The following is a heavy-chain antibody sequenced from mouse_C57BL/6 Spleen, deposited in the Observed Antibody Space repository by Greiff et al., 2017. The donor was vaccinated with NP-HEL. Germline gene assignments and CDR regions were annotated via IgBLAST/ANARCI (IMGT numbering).Heavy chain of an antibody. CDR3: TRGRYYGSRTWYFDV. CDR1: GYTFTSYW. D-gene: IGHD1-1*01. J-gene: IGHJ1*03. V-gene: IGHV1-5*01. Sequence: VHVKQSGTVLARPGASVKMSCKTSGYTFTSYWMHWVKQRPGQGLEWIGAIYPGNSDTSYNQKFKGKAKLTAVTSASTAYMELSSLTNEDSAVYYCTRGRYYGSRTWYFDVWGTGTTVTVSS. CDR2: IYPGNSDT.